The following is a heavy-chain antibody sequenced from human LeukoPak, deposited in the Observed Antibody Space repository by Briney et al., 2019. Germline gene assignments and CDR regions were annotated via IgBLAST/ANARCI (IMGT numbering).Heavy chain of an antibody. V-gene: IGHV4-4*09. CDR2: IYTSGST. CDR1: GGSISNYY. J-gene: IGHJ6*03. CDR3: ARHPNYMDV. Sequence: SETLSPTCTVSGGSISNYYWSWIRQPPGKRLEWIGYIYTSGSTNYNPSLKSRVTISADTSKNQFSLKLSSVTAADTAVYYCARHPNYMDVWGKGTTVTVSS.